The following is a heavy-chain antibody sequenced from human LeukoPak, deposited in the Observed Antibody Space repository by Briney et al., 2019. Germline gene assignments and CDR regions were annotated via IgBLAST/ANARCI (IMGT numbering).Heavy chain of an antibody. CDR3: ARVPIVGAKQFDY. Sequence: ASVKVSCKASGYTFTSYGINWVRPATGQGLAWMGWISAYNGNTNYAQKLQGRVTMTTDTSTSTAYMELRSLRSDDTAVYYCARVPIVGAKQFDYWGQGTLVTVSS. D-gene: IGHD1-26*01. CDR1: GYTFTSYG. V-gene: IGHV1-18*01. J-gene: IGHJ4*02. CDR2: ISAYNGNT.